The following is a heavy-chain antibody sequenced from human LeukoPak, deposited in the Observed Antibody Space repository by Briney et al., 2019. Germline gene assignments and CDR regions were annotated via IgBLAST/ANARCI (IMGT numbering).Heavy chain of an antibody. D-gene: IGHD2-8*02. Sequence: GGSLRLSCAVSGFTFSRYAMHWVRQAPGKGLDWVALISYDGSQKYFADSVKGRFTISRDNSKNTLYLQMNSLRPEDTAVYYCVRDHLWSFDYWGQGNLVTVSA. CDR3: VRDHLWSFDY. CDR2: ISYDGSQK. CDR1: GFTFSRYA. V-gene: IGHV3-30*04. J-gene: IGHJ4*02.